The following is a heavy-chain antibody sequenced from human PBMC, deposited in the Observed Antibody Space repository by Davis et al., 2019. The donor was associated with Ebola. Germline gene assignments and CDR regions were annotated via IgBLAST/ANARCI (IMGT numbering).Heavy chain of an antibody. J-gene: IGHJ1*01. D-gene: IGHD6-13*01. CDR1: GYTFISYA. CDR3: ARVIAAADGFFQH. V-gene: IGHV1-3*01. CDR2: INAGNGNT. Sequence: AASVKVSCKASGYTFISYAMHWVRQAPGQRLEWMGWINAGNGNTKYSQKFQGRVTITRDTSASTAYMELSSLRSEDTAVYYCARVIAAADGFFQHWGQGTLVTVSS.